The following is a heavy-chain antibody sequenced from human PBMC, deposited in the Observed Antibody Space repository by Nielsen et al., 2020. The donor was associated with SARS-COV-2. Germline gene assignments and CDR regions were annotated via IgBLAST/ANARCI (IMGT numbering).Heavy chain of an antibody. CDR3: ATGYSYGYGALNY. Sequence: GGSLRLSCAASGFTFNTYWMHWVRQASGKGLVWVSRISTDGSSTSYADSVKGRFTISRDNAKDTVYLQMSSLRAEDTAVYYCATGYSYGYGALNYWGQGILVTVSS. CDR1: GFTFNTYW. CDR2: ISTDGSST. V-gene: IGHV3-74*01. J-gene: IGHJ4*02. D-gene: IGHD5-18*01.